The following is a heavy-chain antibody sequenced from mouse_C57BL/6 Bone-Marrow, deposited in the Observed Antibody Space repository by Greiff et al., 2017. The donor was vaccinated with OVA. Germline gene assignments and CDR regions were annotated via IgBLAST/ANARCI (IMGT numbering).Heavy chain of an antibody. CDR2: LSAGGSYT. Sequence: EVHLVESGGGLVKPGGSLKLSCAASGFTFSSYAMSWVRQTPAKRLEWVATLSAGGSYTYYPDNVKGRFTISRDNAKNNLYLQMSHLKSEDTAMYYCARDLGPAYWGQGTLVTVSA. D-gene: IGHD4-1*01. CDR3: ARDLGPAY. CDR1: GFTFSSYA. J-gene: IGHJ3*01. V-gene: IGHV5-4*01.